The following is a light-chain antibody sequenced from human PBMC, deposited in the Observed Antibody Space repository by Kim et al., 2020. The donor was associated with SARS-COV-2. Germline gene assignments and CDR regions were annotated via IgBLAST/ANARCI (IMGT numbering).Light chain of an antibody. V-gene: IGLV3-1*01. CDR3: QAWDSSTGV. Sequence: SYELTQPPSVSVSPGQTASITCSGHKLGDKYACWYQQKPGQSPVLVIYQDSKRPSGIPERISGSNSGNTATLTISGTQAMDEADYYCQAWDSSTGVFGTG. J-gene: IGLJ1*01. CDR2: QDS. CDR1: KLGDKY.